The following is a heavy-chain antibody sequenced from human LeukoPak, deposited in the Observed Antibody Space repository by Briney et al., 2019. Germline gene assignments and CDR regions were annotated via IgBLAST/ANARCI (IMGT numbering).Heavy chain of an antibody. CDR3: APDLRGAAWSLDY. D-gene: IGHD2-15*01. CDR1: GFTFRNYG. V-gene: IGHV3-23*01. Sequence: PGGSLRLSCAASGFTFRNYGMSWVRQAPGKGLEWVPVVSDSGSSAYYTDSVKGRFTISRDNSKNTLYLQMNSLRAEDTAVYYYAPDLRGAAWSLDYWGQGTLVTVSS. J-gene: IGHJ4*02. CDR2: VSDSGSSA.